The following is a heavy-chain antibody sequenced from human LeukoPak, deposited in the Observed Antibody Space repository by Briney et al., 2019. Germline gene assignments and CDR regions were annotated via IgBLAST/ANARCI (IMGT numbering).Heavy chain of an antibody. CDR1: GFTFSSYA. D-gene: IGHD5-12*01. V-gene: IGHV3-23*01. Sequence: GGSLRLSCAASGFTFSSYAMSWVRQAPGKGLEWVSAISGSGGSTYYADSVKGRFTISRDNSKNTLCLQMNSLRAEDTAVYYCAKDLESYIVATLVAFDIWGQGTMVTVSS. CDR2: ISGSGGST. CDR3: AKDLESYIVATLVAFDI. J-gene: IGHJ3*02.